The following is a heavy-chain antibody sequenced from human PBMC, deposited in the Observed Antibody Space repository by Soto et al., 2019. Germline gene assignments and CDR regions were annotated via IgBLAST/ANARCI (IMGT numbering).Heavy chain of an antibody. D-gene: IGHD5-18*01. CDR1: GYTFTNYD. CDR2: MNPDSGNT. CDR3: ARTGNSPA. J-gene: IGHJ4*02. V-gene: IGHV1-8*01. Sequence: QVQLVQSGAEVKKPGASVKVSCKASGYTFTNYDLNWVRQATGQGREWMGWMNPDSGNTAYAQKFQGRVTMTKNTSISTAYMELSSLRSEDTAVYYCARTGNSPAWGQGTLVTVSS.